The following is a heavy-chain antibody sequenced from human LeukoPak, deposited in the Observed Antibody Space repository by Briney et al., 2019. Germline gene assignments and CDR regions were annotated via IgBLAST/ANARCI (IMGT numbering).Heavy chain of an antibody. CDR1: GFTLRNYA. Sequence: GGSLRLSCAASGFTLRNYAMSWVRQAPGKGLEWVSGISGSGGRTYYADSVKGRFTISRDNPKNTLYLQMNSLRAEDTAVYYCAKAVLTPGVGFDIWGQGTTVTVFS. D-gene: IGHD2-8*01. J-gene: IGHJ3*02. CDR2: ISGSGGRT. CDR3: AKAVLTPGVGFDI. V-gene: IGHV3-23*01.